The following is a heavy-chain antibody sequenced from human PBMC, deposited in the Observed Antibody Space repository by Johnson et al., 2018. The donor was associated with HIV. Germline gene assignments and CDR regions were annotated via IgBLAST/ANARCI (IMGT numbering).Heavy chain of an antibody. J-gene: IGHJ3*02. CDR1: GFIFGDAA. Sequence: VQLVESGGGLVQPGGSLRLSCVASGFIFGDAAMIWVRQAPGKGLEWVSGLSGRDTGTFYADSVKDRFTIFRDNSKSTVYLQVGSLRVEDMAVYYCARGLVRYAFDIWGQGTMVTVSS. V-gene: IGHV3-64*07. CDR2: LSGRDTGT. D-gene: IGHD6-6*01. CDR3: ARGLVRYAFDI.